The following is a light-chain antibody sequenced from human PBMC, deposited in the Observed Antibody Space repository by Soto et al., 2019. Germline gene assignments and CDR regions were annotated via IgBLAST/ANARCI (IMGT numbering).Light chain of an antibody. CDR1: QGLSSSY. J-gene: IGKJ4*01. V-gene: IGKV3D-7*01. Sequence: PGERVTLSCRATQGLSSSYLTWYQQKPGQAPRLLIYGASTRPTSIPARFSGSGSGTDFTLTISSLQPEDFADYYCQQDYNLPPLTFGGGTKVEIK. CDR3: QQDYNLPPLT. CDR2: GAS.